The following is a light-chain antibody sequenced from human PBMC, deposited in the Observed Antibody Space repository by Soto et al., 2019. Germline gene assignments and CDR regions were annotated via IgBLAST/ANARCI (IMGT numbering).Light chain of an antibody. Sequence: DIQMIQSPSSLSASVGDRVTITCRASQTISSYLNWYQQKPGKAPKLPIYAASSLQSGVPSRFSGSGSGTDFTLTISSLQPEDFATYYCQQSYITPPTFGQGTKLEIK. V-gene: IGKV1-39*01. CDR3: QQSYITPPT. CDR2: AAS. CDR1: QTISSY. J-gene: IGKJ2*01.